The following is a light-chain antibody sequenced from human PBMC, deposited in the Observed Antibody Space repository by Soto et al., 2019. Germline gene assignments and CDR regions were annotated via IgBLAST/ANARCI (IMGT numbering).Light chain of an antibody. Sequence: EIVLTQSPGTLSLSPGERATLSCRASQSVSSSYLPWYQQKPGKPPRLLIYGASTRATGFPARFSGSGSGTEFTLTTSSLQSEDFAVSYCQQYNAWPITFGQGTRLEIK. CDR3: QQYNAWPIT. CDR2: GAS. V-gene: IGKV3-15*01. CDR1: QSVSSSY. J-gene: IGKJ5*01.